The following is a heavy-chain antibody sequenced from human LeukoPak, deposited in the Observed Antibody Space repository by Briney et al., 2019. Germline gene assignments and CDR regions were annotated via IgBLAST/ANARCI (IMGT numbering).Heavy chain of an antibody. D-gene: IGHD2-15*01. Sequence: PSENLSLTCTVSGASISSYYWGWIRQPPGKGLEWIGYIYYSGSTNYNPSLKSRVTISVDTSKNQFSLNLSSVTAADTAVYFCARYAMRGGSCLGFDYWGQGTLVTVSS. J-gene: IGHJ4*02. CDR3: ARYAMRGGSCLGFDY. V-gene: IGHV4-59*01. CDR1: GASISSYY. CDR2: IYYSGST.